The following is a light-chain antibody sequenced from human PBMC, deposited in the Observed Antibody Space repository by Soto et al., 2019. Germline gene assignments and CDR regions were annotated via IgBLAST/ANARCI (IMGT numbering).Light chain of an antibody. V-gene: IGKV1-5*03. Sequence: DTQMTQSPSTLSASVGDRVTITCRASQRISNCLAWYQQRPGRAPNLLIHTASTLKTGVPSRFSGSGSGTEFTLTISSLQPDDFATYYCQQYKSYSPTFGQGTKVEIK. J-gene: IGKJ1*01. CDR1: QRISNC. CDR2: TAS. CDR3: QQYKSYSPT.